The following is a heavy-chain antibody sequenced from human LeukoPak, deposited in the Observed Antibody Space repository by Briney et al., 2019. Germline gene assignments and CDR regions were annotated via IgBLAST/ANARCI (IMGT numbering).Heavy chain of an antibody. Sequence: GGSLRLSCAASGFTFSDYYMSWIRQAPGKGLEWVSYISSSGSTIYYADSVKGRFTISRDNAKNSLYLQMNSLRAEDTAVYYCARDPGAIFGVVKADDAFDIWGQGTMVTVSS. J-gene: IGHJ3*02. CDR1: GFTFSDYY. V-gene: IGHV3-11*01. D-gene: IGHD3-3*01. CDR3: ARDPGAIFGVVKADDAFDI. CDR2: ISSSGSTI.